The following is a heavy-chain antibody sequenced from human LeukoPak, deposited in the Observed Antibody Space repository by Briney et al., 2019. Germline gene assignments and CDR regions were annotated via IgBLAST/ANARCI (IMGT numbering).Heavy chain of an antibody. D-gene: IGHD6-19*01. CDR2: ISRSSTYI. Sequence: GGSLRLSCAASGFTSSSYSMNWVRQAPGKGLEWVSSISRSSTYIYYSDSVKGRFTISRDNAKNSLYLQMNNLRAEDTAVYYCARLGYGSGWDYWGQGALVTVSS. CDR1: GFTSSSYS. CDR3: ARLGYGSGWDY. V-gene: IGHV3-21*01. J-gene: IGHJ4*02.